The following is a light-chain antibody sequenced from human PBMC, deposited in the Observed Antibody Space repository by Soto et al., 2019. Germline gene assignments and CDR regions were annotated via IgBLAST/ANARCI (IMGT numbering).Light chain of an antibody. CDR2: GAS. Sequence: EIVLTQSPGTLSSSPGDRATLSCRASQSVSSNYLAWYQQKPGQAPRLLIYGASSRATGIPDRFSGSGSGTDFPLTISRLELEDLAVYFFRCYDTSLPLIFGGGTKVDIK. CDR3: RCYDTSLPLI. J-gene: IGKJ4*01. CDR1: QSVSSNY. V-gene: IGKV3-20*01.